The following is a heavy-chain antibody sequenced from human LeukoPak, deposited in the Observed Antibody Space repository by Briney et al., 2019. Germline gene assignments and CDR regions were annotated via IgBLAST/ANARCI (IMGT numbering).Heavy chain of an antibody. J-gene: IGHJ4*02. CDR3: ARNYYDILTGYYNLFDY. V-gene: IGHV2-5*02. D-gene: IGHD3-9*01. Sequence: SGPTLVNPTQTLTLTCTFSGFSLSTSGVGVGWIRQPPGKALEWLALIYWDDDKRYSPSLKSRLTVAKDTSKNQVVLTMTNMDPVDTATYYCARNYYDILTGYYNLFDYWGQGTLVTVSS. CDR1: GFSLSTSGVG. CDR2: IYWDDDK.